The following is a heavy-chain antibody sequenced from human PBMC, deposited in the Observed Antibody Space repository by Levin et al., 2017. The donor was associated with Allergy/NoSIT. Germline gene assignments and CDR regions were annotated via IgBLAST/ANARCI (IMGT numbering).Heavy chain of an antibody. CDR3: ARDSGWLAVAMRGEDAFDI. CDR1: GYTFTSYG. Sequence: GESLKISCQASGYTFTSYGISWVRQAPGQGLEWMGWISAYNGNTNYAQKLQGRVTMTTDTSTSTAYMELRSLRSDDTAVYYCARDSGWLAVAMRGEDAFDIWGQGTMVTVSS. D-gene: IGHD6-19*01. V-gene: IGHV1-18*01. J-gene: IGHJ3*02. CDR2: ISAYNGNT.